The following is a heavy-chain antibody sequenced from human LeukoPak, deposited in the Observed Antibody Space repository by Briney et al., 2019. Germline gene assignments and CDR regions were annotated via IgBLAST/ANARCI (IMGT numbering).Heavy chain of an antibody. CDR1: GFTFSSHA. J-gene: IGHJ4*02. V-gene: IGHV3-23*01. CDR3: AKEQALPSFDY. CDR2: ISGSGGSA. Sequence: GGSPRLSCAASGFTFSSHAMSWVRQAPGKGLEWVSGISGSGGSAYYADSVKGRITISRDNSKNTLYLQMHSLRAEDTAVYYCAKEQALPSFDYRGQGTLVTVSS.